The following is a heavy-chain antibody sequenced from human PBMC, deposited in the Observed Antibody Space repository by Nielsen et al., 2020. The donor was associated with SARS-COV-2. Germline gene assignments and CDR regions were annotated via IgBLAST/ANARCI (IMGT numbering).Heavy chain of an antibody. CDR3: ARQAGLERPANSYYGMDV. CDR2: IYTSGST. D-gene: IGHD1-1*01. CDR1: GGSISSGSYY. V-gene: IGHV4-61*02. J-gene: IGHJ6*02. Sequence: TLSLTCTVSGGSISSGSYYWSWIRQPAGKGLEWIGRIYTSGSTNYNPSLKSRVTISVDTSKNQFSLKLSSVTAADTAVYYCARQAGLERPANSYYGMDVWGQGTTVTVSS.